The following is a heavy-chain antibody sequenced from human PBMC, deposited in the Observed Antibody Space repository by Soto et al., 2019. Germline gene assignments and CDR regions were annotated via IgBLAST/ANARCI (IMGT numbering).Heavy chain of an antibody. CDR1: GGSISSGAYY. J-gene: IGHJ4*02. CDR2: VYYTGSP. V-gene: IGHV4-31*03. D-gene: IGHD2-2*01. Sequence: SETLSLTCTVSGGSISSGAYYWSWIRQHPGKGLEWIGYVYYTGSPYYNPSLKSRVSMSVDTSTNQFSLRLSSVSAADTAMYYCARVVPAATYFEYWGQGTLVTVSS. CDR3: ARVVPAATYFEY.